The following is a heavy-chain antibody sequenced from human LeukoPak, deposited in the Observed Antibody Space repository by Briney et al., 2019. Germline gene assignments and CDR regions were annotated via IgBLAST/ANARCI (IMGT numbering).Heavy chain of an antibody. CDR1: GFTFSSYW. J-gene: IGHJ4*02. CDR2: IKQDGSEK. Sequence: GGSLRLSCAASGFTFSSYWMSWVRQAPGKGLEWVANIKQDGSEKYYVDSVKGRFTISRDNAKNSLYLQMHSLRAEDTAVYYCARTPDDSSGYYDYWGQGTLVTVSS. D-gene: IGHD3-22*01. CDR3: ARTPDDSSGYYDY. V-gene: IGHV3-7*01.